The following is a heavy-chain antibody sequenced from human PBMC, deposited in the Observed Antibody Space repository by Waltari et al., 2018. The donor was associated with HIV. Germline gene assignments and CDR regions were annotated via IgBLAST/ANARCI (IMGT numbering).Heavy chain of an antibody. Sequence: QVQLVQSGAEVKKPGASVKVSCKASGYTFTSYDINWVRQATGQGLEWMGWRNPNSGNTGYAQKFQGRVTMTSNTAISTAYMELSSLRFEDTAVYYCARGITREHSSGLSWFDPWGQGTQVTVSS. CDR2: RNPNSGNT. V-gene: IGHV1-8*01. D-gene: IGHD5-18*01. J-gene: IGHJ5*02. CDR3: ARGITREHSSGLSWFDP. CDR1: GYTFTSYD.